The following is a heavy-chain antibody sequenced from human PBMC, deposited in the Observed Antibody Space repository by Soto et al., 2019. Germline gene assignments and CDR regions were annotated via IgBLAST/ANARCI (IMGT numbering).Heavy chain of an antibody. CDR3: ARDGVAGAYFFDY. J-gene: IGHJ4*02. D-gene: IGHD6-19*01. Sequence: QVQLVQSGAEVKKPGSSVKVSCKASGGTFSSYAISWVRQAPGQGLEWMGGIIPIFGTANYAQKFQGRVTIIADDSTSSDYMELSSLRSEDTAVYYCARDGVAGAYFFDYCGQGTLVTVSS. CDR2: IIPIFGTA. V-gene: IGHV1-69*01. CDR1: GGTFSSYA.